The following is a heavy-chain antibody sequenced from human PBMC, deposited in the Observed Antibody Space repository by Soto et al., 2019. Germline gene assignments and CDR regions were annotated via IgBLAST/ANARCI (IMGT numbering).Heavy chain of an antibody. CDR2: ISYDGRNK. V-gene: IGHV3-30*18. CDR3: VKDSARRGNYYGMDV. CDR1: GFTFSSYG. D-gene: IGHD3-10*01. Sequence: LRLSCAASGFTFSSYGMHWVCQAPGKGLEWVAVISYDGRNKYYADAVKGRFTISRDNSKNTLYLQMSSLRAEDTAVYYCVKDSARRGNYYGMDVWGQGTTVTVSS. J-gene: IGHJ6*02.